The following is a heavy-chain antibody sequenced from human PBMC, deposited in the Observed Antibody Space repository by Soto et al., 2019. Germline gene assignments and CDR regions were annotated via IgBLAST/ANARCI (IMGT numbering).Heavy chain of an antibody. J-gene: IGHJ4*02. Sequence: QVQLVVSGGGVVQPGRSLRLSCAASGFTFSSYGMHWVRQAPGKGLEWVAVISYDGSNKYYADSVKGRFTISRDNSKNTLYLQMNSLRAEDTAVYYCATYYYGSGSYSPFDYWGQGTLVTVSS. CDR3: ATYYYGSGSYSPFDY. V-gene: IGHV3-30*03. D-gene: IGHD3-10*01. CDR2: ISYDGSNK. CDR1: GFTFSSYG.